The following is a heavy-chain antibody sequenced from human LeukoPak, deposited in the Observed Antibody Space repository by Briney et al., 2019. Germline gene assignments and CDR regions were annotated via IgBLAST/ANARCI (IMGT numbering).Heavy chain of an antibody. CDR2: IYYSGST. CDR1: GGXISSGGYY. V-gene: IGHV4-31*03. J-gene: IGHJ6*02. CDR3: ARGPHYYDSSGYYPARSYGMDV. Sequence: SETLSLTCTVSGGXISSGGYYWSWIRQHPGKGLEWIGYIYYSGSTYYNPSLKSRVTISVDTSKNQFSLKLSSVTAADTAVYYCARGPHYYDSSGYYPARSYGMDVWGQGTTVTVSS. D-gene: IGHD3-22*01.